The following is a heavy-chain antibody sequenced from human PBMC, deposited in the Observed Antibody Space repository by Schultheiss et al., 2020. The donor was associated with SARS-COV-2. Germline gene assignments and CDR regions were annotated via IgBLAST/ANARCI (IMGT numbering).Heavy chain of an antibody. CDR3: LLSITGTTILYYYMDV. D-gene: IGHD1-7*01. J-gene: IGHJ6*03. CDR1: GFTFSSYS. CDR2: ISGSGGST. Sequence: GESLKISCAASGFTFSSYSMNWVRQAPGKGLEWVSAISGSGGSTYYADSVKGRFTISRDNSKNTLYLQMNSLRAEDTAVYYCLLSITGTTILYYYMDVWGKGTTVTVSS. V-gene: IGHV3-23*01.